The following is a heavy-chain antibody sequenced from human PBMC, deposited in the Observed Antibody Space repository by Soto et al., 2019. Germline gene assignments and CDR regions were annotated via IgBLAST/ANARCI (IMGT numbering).Heavy chain of an antibody. CDR2: INSGGRT. Sequence: EVQLLESGGGLVQPGGSLRLSCAASGFTFSSYTMNWVRQAPGKGLEWVSGINSGGRTYYADSVKGRFTISRDDSKNTLYLQIISVRAEDTAVYYCAKDLRPDGVWDLVYWGQGTLVTVSS. CDR1: GFTFSSYT. D-gene: IGHD4-17*01. J-gene: IGHJ4*02. V-gene: IGHV3-23*01. CDR3: AKDLRPDGVWDLVY.